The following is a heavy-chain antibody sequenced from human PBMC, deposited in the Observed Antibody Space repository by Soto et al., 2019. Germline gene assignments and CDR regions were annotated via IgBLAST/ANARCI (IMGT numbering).Heavy chain of an antibody. Sequence: SVKVSCKASGGTFSSYAISWVRQAPGQGLEWMGGIIPIFGTANYAQKFQGRVTITADESTSTAYMELSSLRSEDTAVYYCAVELLRFFPVPENAFDIWGQGTMVTVSS. CDR3: AVELLRFFPVPENAFDI. J-gene: IGHJ3*02. V-gene: IGHV1-69*13. D-gene: IGHD3-3*01. CDR2: IIPIFGTA. CDR1: GGTFSSYA.